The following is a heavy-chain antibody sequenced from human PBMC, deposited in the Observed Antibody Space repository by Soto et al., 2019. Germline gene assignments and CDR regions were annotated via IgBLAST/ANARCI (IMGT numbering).Heavy chain of an antibody. J-gene: IGHJ4*02. D-gene: IGHD2-15*01. V-gene: IGHV1-3*01. CDR2: INVGSGDT. Sequence: QVHLVQSGAEVKKPGASVKLSCKASGYTFANYPIHWVRQAPGQRLEWMGWINVGSGDTKYSQNLQGRVTITRDTSASTAYVELTTLRSEDTAVYYCARVAAWSFDFWGQGTLVTVCS. CDR3: ARVAAWSFDF. CDR1: GYTFANYP.